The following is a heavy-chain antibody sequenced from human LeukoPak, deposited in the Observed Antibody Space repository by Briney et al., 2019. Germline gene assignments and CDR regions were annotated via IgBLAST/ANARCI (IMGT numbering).Heavy chain of an antibody. CDR2: ISGSGGST. Sequence: GGSLRLSCAASGFTFSTYAMSWVRQAPGKGLEWVSAISGSGGSTYYADSVKGRFTISRDNSKNTLYLQMNSLRAEDTAVYYCAKSSSWYGYFDYWGQGTLVTVSS. CDR3: AKSSSWYGYFDY. CDR1: GFTFSTYA. V-gene: IGHV3-23*01. D-gene: IGHD6-13*01. J-gene: IGHJ4*02.